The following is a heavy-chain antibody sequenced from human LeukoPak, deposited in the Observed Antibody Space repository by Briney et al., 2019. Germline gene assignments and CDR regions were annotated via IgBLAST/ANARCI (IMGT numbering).Heavy chain of an antibody. Sequence: SETLSPTCTVSGGSISDYYWNWIRQPPGKGLEWIGYISYLGNTNYSPSLKSRITMSVDTSNTQFSLRLNSVTAADTAVYYCASYALGWYKIDFWGQGVLVTVSS. V-gene: IGHV4-59*01. D-gene: IGHD6-19*01. CDR3: ASYALGWYKIDF. J-gene: IGHJ4*02. CDR1: GGSISDYY. CDR2: ISYLGNT.